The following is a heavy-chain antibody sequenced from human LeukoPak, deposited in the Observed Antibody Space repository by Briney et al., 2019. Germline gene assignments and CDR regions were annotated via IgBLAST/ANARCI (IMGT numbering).Heavy chain of an antibody. CDR2: INHSGST. CDR1: GGSFSGYY. Sequence: SETLSLTRAVYGGSFSGYYWSWIRQPPGKGLEWIGEINHSGSTNYNPSLKSRVTISVDTSKNQFSLKLSSVTAADTAVYYCARGAEDTAMVWFHLYYFDYWGQGTLVTVSS. V-gene: IGHV4-34*01. J-gene: IGHJ4*02. D-gene: IGHD5-18*01. CDR3: ARGAEDTAMVWFHLYYFDY.